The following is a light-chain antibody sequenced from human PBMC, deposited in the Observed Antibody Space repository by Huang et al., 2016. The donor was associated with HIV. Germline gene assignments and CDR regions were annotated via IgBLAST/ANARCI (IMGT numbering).Light chain of an antibody. J-gene: IGKJ1*01. V-gene: IGKV1-39*01. CDR1: EIISNY. CDR2: GAS. Sequence: DIQMTQSPSSLSASVGDRVIITCRASEIISNYLNWFQQKPGKAPKLLIYGASSLRIGVPSRFSGSASETDFTLTISSLQPEDFASYYCLQTYNTPPTFGQGTRLEI. CDR3: LQTYNTPPT.